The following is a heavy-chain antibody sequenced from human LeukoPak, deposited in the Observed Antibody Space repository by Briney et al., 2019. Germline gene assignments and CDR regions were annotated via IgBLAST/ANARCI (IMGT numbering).Heavy chain of an antibody. V-gene: IGHV3-30*18. CDR1: GFTFSSYG. CDR3: AKDHEDILTGYYTPDY. D-gene: IGHD3-9*01. CDR2: ISYDGSNK. J-gene: IGHJ4*02. Sequence: GGSLRLSCAASGFTFSSYGMHWVRQAPGKGLEWVAVISYDGSNKYYADSVKGRFTISRDNSKNTLYLQMNSLRAEDTAVYYCAKDHEDILTGYYTPDYWGQGTVATVSS.